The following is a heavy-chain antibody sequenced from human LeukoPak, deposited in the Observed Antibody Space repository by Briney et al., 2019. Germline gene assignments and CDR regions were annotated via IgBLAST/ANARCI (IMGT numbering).Heavy chain of an antibody. J-gene: IGHJ4*02. CDR1: GFTLRSYW. V-gene: IGHV3-74*01. CDR2: INSDGSST. CDR3: AREYSSSWPFDY. Sequence: GGPLRLSCAASGFTLRSYWMHWVRQAPGKGLVLVSRINSDGSSTSYADSVKGRFTISRDNAKNTLYLQMNSLRAEDTAMYYCAREYSSSWPFDYWGQGTLVTVSS. D-gene: IGHD6-13*01.